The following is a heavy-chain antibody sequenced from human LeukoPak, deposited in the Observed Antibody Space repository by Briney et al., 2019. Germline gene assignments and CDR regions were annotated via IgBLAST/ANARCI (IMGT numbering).Heavy chain of an antibody. CDR3: ARPSTYSSGWYYFDY. Sequence: GGSLRLSCAASGLTFSDYYMSWIRQAPGKGLEWVSYISSSSSYTNYADSVKGRFTISRDNAKNSLYLQMNSLRAEDTAVYYCARPSTYSSGWYYFDYWGQGTLVTVSS. D-gene: IGHD6-19*01. J-gene: IGHJ4*02. V-gene: IGHV3-11*06. CDR1: GLTFSDYY. CDR2: ISSSSSYT.